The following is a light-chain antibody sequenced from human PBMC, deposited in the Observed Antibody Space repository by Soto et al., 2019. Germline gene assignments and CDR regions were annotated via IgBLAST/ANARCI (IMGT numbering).Light chain of an antibody. CDR1: QSVSSF. Sequence: IVLTQSPATLSLSPGERATLSCRASQSVSSFLAWYQQKPGQAPRLLIYDASNRAADIPARFSGSGSGTDFPLTISSLDPEDFAVYYCQHRSSLPPLTFGGGTKVEIK. CDR2: DAS. V-gene: IGKV3-11*01. CDR3: QHRSSLPPLT. J-gene: IGKJ4*01.